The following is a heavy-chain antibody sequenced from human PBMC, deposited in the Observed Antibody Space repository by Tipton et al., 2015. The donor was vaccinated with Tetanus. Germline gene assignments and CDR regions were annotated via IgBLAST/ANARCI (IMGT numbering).Heavy chain of an antibody. Sequence: GSLRLSCAASGFTFSNAWMSWVRQAPGKGLEWVGRIKSKTDGGTTDYAAPVKGRFTISRDDSKNTLYLQMNSLKTEDTAVYYCNAPRYSYGCDYWGQGTLVTVSS. CDR3: NAPRYSYGCDY. V-gene: IGHV3-15*01. D-gene: IGHD5-18*01. CDR2: IKSKTDGGTT. J-gene: IGHJ4*02. CDR1: GFTFSNAW.